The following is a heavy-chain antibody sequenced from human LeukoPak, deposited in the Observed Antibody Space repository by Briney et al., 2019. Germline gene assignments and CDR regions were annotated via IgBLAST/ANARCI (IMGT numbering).Heavy chain of an antibody. CDR2: IIPILGTA. J-gene: IGHJ3*02. V-gene: IGHV1-69*13. CDR3: ARDGRSAFDI. Sequence: VASVKVSCKASGGTFSSYAISWVRQAPGQGLEWMGGIIPILGTANYTRKFQGRVTTTADESTSTAYMELSSLRSEDTAVYYCARDGRSAFDIWGQGTMVTVSS. CDR1: GGTFSSYA. D-gene: IGHD1-26*01.